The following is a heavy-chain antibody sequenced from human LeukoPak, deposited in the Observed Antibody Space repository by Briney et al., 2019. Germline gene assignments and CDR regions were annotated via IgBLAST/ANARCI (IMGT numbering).Heavy chain of an antibody. J-gene: IGHJ3*02. Sequence: GGSLRLSCAASGFTFSSYGMHWVRQAPGKGLEWVAFIRYDGSNKYYADSVKGRFTISRDNSKNTLYLQMNSLRAEDTAVYYCAKKMSPGYCSSTSCVGAFDIWGQGTMVTVSS. V-gene: IGHV3-30*02. D-gene: IGHD2-2*01. CDR2: IRYDGSNK. CDR3: AKKMSPGYCSSTSCVGAFDI. CDR1: GFTFSSYG.